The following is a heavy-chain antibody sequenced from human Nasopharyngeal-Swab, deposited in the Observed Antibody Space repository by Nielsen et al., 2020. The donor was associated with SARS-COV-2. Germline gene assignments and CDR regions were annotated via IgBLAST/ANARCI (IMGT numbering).Heavy chain of an antibody. Sequence: WIRQPPGRGLEWIGYIYYSGSTYYNPSLRSRVTISADTSKNQFSLKMSSVTAADTAVYYCARATMIVVVMGTFDIWGQGTLVPSPQ. D-gene: IGHD3-22*01. CDR2: IYYSGST. J-gene: IGHJ3*02. CDR3: ARATMIVVVMGTFDI. V-gene: IGHV4-31*02.